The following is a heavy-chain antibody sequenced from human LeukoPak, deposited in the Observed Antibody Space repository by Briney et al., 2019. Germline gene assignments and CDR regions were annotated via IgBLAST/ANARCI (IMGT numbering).Heavy chain of an antibody. CDR1: AGSISSYY. J-gene: IGHJ4*02. D-gene: IGHD1-26*01. Sequence: SHTLSLTCRVAAGSISSYYWSWNRPPPGERLEWIGYIYYSGSTNYNPSLKSRVSISVDTSKNQFSLKLSSVTAADTAVYYCARALVGALDYWGQGAPVTVSS. CDR2: IYYSGST. V-gene: IGHV4-59*12. CDR3: ARALVGALDY.